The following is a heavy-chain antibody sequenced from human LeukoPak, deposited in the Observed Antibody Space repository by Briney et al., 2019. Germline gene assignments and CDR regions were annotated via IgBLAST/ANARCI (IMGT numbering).Heavy chain of an antibody. CDR1: GITFSSYS. CDR2: ISSFSGTI. Sequence: GGSLRLSCVASGITFSSYSMNWVRQAPGKGLEWVSYISSFSGTINYADSVKGRFTISRDNAKNSLYLQMNSLRAEDTAVYYCAELGITMIGDVWGKGTTVTISS. V-gene: IGHV3-48*01. CDR3: AELGITMIGDV. D-gene: IGHD3-10*02. J-gene: IGHJ6*04.